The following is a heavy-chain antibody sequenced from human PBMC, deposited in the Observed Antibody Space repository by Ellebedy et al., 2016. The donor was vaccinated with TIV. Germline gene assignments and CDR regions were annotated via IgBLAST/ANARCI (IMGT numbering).Heavy chain of an antibody. CDR3: ARGGGELLRYAFDI. Sequence: GESLKISCAASGFTFRTYNTYSMNWVRQAPGKGLEWVSYIGRRTNIIYYADSVKGRFTISRDNAKNSLYLQMNSLRDEDTAVYYCARGGGELLRYAFDIWGHGTMVTVSS. J-gene: IGHJ3*02. CDR1: GFTFRTYNTYS. D-gene: IGHD1-26*01. CDR2: IGRRTNII. V-gene: IGHV3-48*02.